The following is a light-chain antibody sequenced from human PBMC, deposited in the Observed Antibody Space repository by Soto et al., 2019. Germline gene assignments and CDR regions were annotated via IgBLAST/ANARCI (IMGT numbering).Light chain of an antibody. V-gene: IGLV2-14*01. J-gene: IGLJ3*02. CDR3: GSYTGGITYWV. Sequence: QSALTQPASVSGSPGQSITISCTGTSSDVGGYNYVSWYQQHPGKAPKLMIYEVYNRPSGVSDRFSGSKSGNTASLTISDLQAEDEADYFCGSYTGGITYWVFGGGTQLTVL. CDR2: EVY. CDR1: SSDVGGYNY.